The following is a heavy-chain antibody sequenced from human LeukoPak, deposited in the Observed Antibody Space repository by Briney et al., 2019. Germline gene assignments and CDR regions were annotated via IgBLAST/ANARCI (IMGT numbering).Heavy chain of an antibody. CDR2: ISYDGSNK. V-gene: IGHV3-30-3*01. D-gene: IGHD4-17*01. CDR3: ARGDYYYGDYGVDY. Sequence: GGSLRLSCAASGFTFSSYAMHWVRQAPGKGLEWVAVISYDGSNKYYADSVKGRFTISRDNSKNTLYLQMNSLRAEDTAVYYCARGDYYYGDYGVDYWGQGTLVTVSS. J-gene: IGHJ4*02. CDR1: GFTFSSYA.